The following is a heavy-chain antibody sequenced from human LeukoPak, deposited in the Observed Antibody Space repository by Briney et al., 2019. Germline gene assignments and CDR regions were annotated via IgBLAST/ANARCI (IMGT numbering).Heavy chain of an antibody. CDR2: IYYSGST. J-gene: IGHJ4*02. D-gene: IGHD4-17*01. CDR1: GGSISSSSYY. Sequence: SETLSLTCTVSGGSISSSSYYWGWIRQPPGKGLEWIGSIYYSGSTYYNPSLKSRVTISVDTSKNQFSLKLSSVTAADTAVYYCARESLTVTTFMWVYWGQGTLVTVSS. V-gene: IGHV4-39*07. CDR3: ARESLTVTTFMWVY.